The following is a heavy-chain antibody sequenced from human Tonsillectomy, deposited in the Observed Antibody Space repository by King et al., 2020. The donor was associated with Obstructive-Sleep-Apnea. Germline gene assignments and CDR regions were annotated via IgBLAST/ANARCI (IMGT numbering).Heavy chain of an antibody. CDR2: NSYDGRNK. J-gene: IGHJ4*02. CDR1: GFTFSDHG. Sequence: VQLVESGGGVVQPGRSLRLSCAASGFTFSDHGMHWVRQGPGKGLEWVALNSYDGRNKFYADFVKGRFTVSRDNSKNTVFLQIHSLRGEDTAVYYCAKEWRPHGSGGTWYLDHWGQGTLVTVSS. CDR3: AKEWRPHGSGGTWYLDH. D-gene: IGHD2-15*01. V-gene: IGHV3-30*18.